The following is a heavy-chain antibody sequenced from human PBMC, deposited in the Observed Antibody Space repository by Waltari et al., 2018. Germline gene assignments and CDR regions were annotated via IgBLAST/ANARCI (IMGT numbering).Heavy chain of an antibody. J-gene: IGHJ1*01. CDR1: GYSFTSYW. Sequence: EVQLVQSGAEVKKPGESLKISCKGSGYSFTSYWIGWVRQMPGKGLEWMGIIDPGDSDTRYSPSFQGQVTISADKSISTAYLQWSSLKASDTAMYYCARRGSPKSGSAEYFQHWGQGTLVIVSS. D-gene: IGHD3-10*01. CDR3: ARRGSPKSGSAEYFQH. V-gene: IGHV5-51*03. CDR2: IDPGDSDT.